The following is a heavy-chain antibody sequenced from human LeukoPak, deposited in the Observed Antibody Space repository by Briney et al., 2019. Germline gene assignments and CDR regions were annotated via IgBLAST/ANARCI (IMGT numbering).Heavy chain of an antibody. V-gene: IGHV3-66*01. CDR2: IYSGGST. Sequence: GGSLRLSCAASGFTFSSYWMSWVRQAPGKGLEWVSVIYSGGSTYYADSVTGRFTISRDNTKNTLYLQMISLRAEDTAVYYCARWFFKQKGLDYWGQGTLVTVSS. CDR1: GFTFSSYW. J-gene: IGHJ4*02. D-gene: IGHD3-10*01. CDR3: ARWFFKQKGLDY.